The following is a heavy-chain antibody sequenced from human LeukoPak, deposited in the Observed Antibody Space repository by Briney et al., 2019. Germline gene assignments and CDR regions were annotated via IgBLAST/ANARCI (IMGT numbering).Heavy chain of an antibody. CDR3: ARGTVDSSSWYNY. CDR1: GGSFSGYY. D-gene: IGHD6-13*01. CDR2: INHSGST. J-gene: IGHJ4*02. Sequence: SETLSLTCAVYGGSFSGYYWSWIRQPPGKGLEWIGEINHSGSTNYNPSLKSRVTISVDTSKNQFSLKLSSVTAADTAVYYCARGTVDSSSWYNYWGQGTLVTVPS. V-gene: IGHV4-34*01.